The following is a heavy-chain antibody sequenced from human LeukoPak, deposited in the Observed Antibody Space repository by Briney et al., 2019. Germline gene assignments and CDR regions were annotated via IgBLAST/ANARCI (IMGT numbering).Heavy chain of an antibody. Sequence: PSETLSPTCTVSGGSISSGGYYWGWIRQPPGKGLEWIGSIYYSGSTYYNPSLKSRVTISVDTSKNQFSLKLSSVTAADTAVYYCARDGIQVYYYYGMDVWGQGTTVTVSS. CDR2: IYYSGST. D-gene: IGHD5-18*01. CDR1: GGSISSGGYY. J-gene: IGHJ6*02. CDR3: ARDGIQVYYYYGMDV. V-gene: IGHV4-39*07.